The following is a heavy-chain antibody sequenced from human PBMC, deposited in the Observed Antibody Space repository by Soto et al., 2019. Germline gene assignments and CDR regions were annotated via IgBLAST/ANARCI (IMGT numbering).Heavy chain of an antibody. V-gene: IGHV2-5*02. CDR3: AHKSLVPFGMDV. D-gene: IGHD3-10*01. J-gene: IGHJ6*02. CDR1: GFSLTTSGVG. Sequence: QITLKESGPTLVKPTQTLTLTCTFSGFSLTTSGVGVGWIRQPPGKALEWLALIYWDDDKRYSPSLKNRLTTTKDTARNQVVLTLIDLAPVDTATYFCAHKSLVPFGMDVWGPGTTVTVAS. CDR2: IYWDDDK.